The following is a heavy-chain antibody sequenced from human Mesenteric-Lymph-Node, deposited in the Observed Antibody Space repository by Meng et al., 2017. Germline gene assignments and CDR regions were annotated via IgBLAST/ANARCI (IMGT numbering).Heavy chain of an antibody. CDR1: GGSVSRGVYS. CDR2: IYHTGSA. CDR3: ARGPSAAFDF. D-gene: IGHD6-25*01. Sequence: QLQLQESGSGLLRPSQTLSLTCAVSGGSVSRGVYSWSWIRQPPGEGLELIGYIYHTGSAFYNPSLKSRVHISIDRSKNQFSLKLVSVSAADTAVYYCARGPSAAFDFWGRGTMVTVSS. J-gene: IGHJ3*01. V-gene: IGHV4-30-2*01.